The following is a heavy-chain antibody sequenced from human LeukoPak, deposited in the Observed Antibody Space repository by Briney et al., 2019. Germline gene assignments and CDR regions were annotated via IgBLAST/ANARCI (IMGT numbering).Heavy chain of an antibody. Sequence: GGSLRLSCAASGFTFSTYAMSWVRQAPGKGLERVSSISSSSDYIYYADSVKGRFTISRDNAKNSLYVQMNSLRAEDTAVYYCARDSGSGSYYPRFDYWGQGTLVTVSS. V-gene: IGHV3-21*01. J-gene: IGHJ4*02. D-gene: IGHD3-10*01. CDR1: GFTFSTYA. CDR2: ISSSSDYI. CDR3: ARDSGSGSYYPRFDY.